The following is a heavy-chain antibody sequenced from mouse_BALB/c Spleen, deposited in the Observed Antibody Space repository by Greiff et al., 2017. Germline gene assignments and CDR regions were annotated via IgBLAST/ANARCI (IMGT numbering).Heavy chain of an antibody. CDR3: ARYAYDYEAMDD. Sequence: VPPQQPGAELVRPGASVKLSFQASGFPFTSHWMTRVKQMPGQGLEWIGMIHPSDSETRLNQKLKDKATLTVDKSSSTAYMQLSSPTSEDSAVDDCARYAYDYEAMDDWGQGTSVSVSS. CDR2: IHPSDSET. V-gene: IGHV1-74*04. J-gene: IGHJ4*01. CDR1: GFPFTSHW.